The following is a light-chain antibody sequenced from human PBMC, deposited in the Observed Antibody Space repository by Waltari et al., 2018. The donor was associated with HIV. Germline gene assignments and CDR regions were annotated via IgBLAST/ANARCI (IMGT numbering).Light chain of an antibody. Sequence: QSALTQPASVSGSPGQSITIPCPGTSSDVGGYNYVSWYQQHPGKAPKLMIYEVSNRPSGVSNRFSGSKSGNTASLTISGLQAEDEADYYCSSYTSSSKRDVGFGGGTKLTVL. CDR1: SSDVGGYNY. CDR2: EVS. V-gene: IGLV2-14*01. J-gene: IGLJ2*01. CDR3: SSYTSSSKRDVG.